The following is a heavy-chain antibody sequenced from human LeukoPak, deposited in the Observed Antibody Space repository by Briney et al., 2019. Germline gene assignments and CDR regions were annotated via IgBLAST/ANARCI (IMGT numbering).Heavy chain of an antibody. J-gene: IGHJ6*03. Sequence: PGGSLRLSCAASGFTVRSNYMSWVRQAPGKGLEWVSVIYSGGNTYYADSVKGRFTISRDNSKNTLYLQMNSLRAEDTAVYYCARGNYFYYMDVWGKGTTVTISS. CDR3: ARGNYFYYMDV. CDR2: IYSGGNT. CDR1: GFTVRSNY. V-gene: IGHV3-66*01.